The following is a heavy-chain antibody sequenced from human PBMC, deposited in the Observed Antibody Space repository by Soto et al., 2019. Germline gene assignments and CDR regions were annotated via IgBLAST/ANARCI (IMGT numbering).Heavy chain of an antibody. J-gene: IGHJ4*02. CDR3: ARDRTVAGHDF. V-gene: IGHV1-8*01. CDR2: MNPNSGNT. CDR1: GYTCTSYD. D-gene: IGHD6-19*01. Sequence: QVQLVQSGAEVQKPGASVKVSCKASGYTCTSYDINGVGQATGQGLEWMGWMNPNSGNTGYAQKFQGRVTITRNTSIYTDYMELTSLRSEVKSVYYCARDRTVAGHDFWGQGTLVTVSS.